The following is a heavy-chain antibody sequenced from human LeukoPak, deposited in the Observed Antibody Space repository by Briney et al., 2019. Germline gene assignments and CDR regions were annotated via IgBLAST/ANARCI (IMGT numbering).Heavy chain of an antibody. CDR2: ISGSGGST. CDR1: GFTLSYYE. D-gene: IGHD3-10*01. Sequence: GGSLRLSCAASGFTLSYYEMNWVRQAPGEGLEWVSAISGSGGSTYYADSVKGRFTISRDNSKNTLYLQMNSLRAEDTAVYYCAKPKVYGSGSYSPGVDYWGQGTLVTVSS. V-gene: IGHV3-23*01. J-gene: IGHJ4*02. CDR3: AKPKVYGSGSYSPGVDY.